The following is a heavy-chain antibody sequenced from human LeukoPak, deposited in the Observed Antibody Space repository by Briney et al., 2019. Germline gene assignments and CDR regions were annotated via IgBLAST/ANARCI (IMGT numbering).Heavy chain of an antibody. J-gene: IGHJ6*02. CDR1: GGSISSYY. V-gene: IGHV4-4*07. CDR2: IYTSGST. CDR3: ARDGDFWSGYYKPRASYYYGMDV. Sequence: SETLSLTCTVSGGSISSYYWSWIRQPAGKGLEWIGRIYTSGSTNYNPSLKSRVTMSVDTSKNQFSLKLSSVTAADTAVYYCARDGDFWSGYYKPRASYYYGMDVWGQGTTVTVSS. D-gene: IGHD3-3*01.